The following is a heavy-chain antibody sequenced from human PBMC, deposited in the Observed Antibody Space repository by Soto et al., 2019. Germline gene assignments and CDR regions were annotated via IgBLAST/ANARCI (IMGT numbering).Heavy chain of an antibody. Sequence: QVQLVQSGAEVKKPGASVKVSCKASGYTFTSYDINWVRQATGQGLELMGWMNPNSDNTGYAQKFQGRVTMTRNTSISTAYMELSSLRSEDTAVYYCARGYGDWGYYYYGMDVWGQGTTVTVSS. CDR1: GYTFTSYD. D-gene: IGHD4-17*01. CDR2: MNPNSDNT. CDR3: ARGYGDWGYYYYGMDV. V-gene: IGHV1-8*01. J-gene: IGHJ6*02.